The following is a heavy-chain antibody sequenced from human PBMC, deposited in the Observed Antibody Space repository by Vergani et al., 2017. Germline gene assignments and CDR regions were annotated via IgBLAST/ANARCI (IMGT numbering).Heavy chain of an antibody. J-gene: IGHJ4*02. D-gene: IGHD3-10*01. CDR2: ISYDGSNK. V-gene: IGHV3-30*18. CDR1: GFTFSSYG. CDR3: AKMWSMVRGRYYFDY. Sequence: QVQLVESGGGVVQPGRSLRLSCAASGFTFSSYGMHWVRQAPGKGLEWVAVISYDGSNKYYADSVKGRFTISRDNSKNTLYLQMNSLRAEDTAVYYCAKMWSMVRGRYYFDYWGQGTLVTVSS.